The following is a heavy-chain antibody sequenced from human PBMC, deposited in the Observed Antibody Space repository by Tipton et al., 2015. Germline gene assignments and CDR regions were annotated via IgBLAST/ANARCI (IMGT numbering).Heavy chain of an antibody. Sequence: GLVKPSETLSLMCAVGGDSITAHYWNWIRQSPGKALEWIGYTHYTGSGKYNPSLRSRVTISVDTSKKHFSQGLSSVTAADTAVYYGARAPSSPVAFDPWGQGTLVIVSS. J-gene: IGHJ5*02. CDR3: ARAPSSPVAFDP. CDR2: THYTGSG. CDR1: GDSITAHY. D-gene: IGHD6-13*01. V-gene: IGHV4-59*11.